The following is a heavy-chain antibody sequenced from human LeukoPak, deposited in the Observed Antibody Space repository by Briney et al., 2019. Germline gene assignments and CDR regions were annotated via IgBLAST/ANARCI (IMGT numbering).Heavy chain of an antibody. CDR2: IYSGGST. Sequence: GGSLRLSCAASGFTVSSNYMSWVRQAPGKGLEWVSVIYSGGSTYYADSVKGRFTISRDNSKNTLYLQMNSLRAEDTAVYYCAKSGGSSAGTDYFDYWGQGTLVTVSS. V-gene: IGHV3-66*01. CDR3: AKSGGSSAGTDYFDY. CDR1: GFTVSSNY. J-gene: IGHJ4*02. D-gene: IGHD1-14*01.